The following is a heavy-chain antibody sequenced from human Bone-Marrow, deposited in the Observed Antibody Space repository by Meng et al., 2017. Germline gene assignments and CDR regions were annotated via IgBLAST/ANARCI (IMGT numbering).Heavy chain of an antibody. V-gene: IGHV4-4*02. CDR3: ARAAYDIWSGYAP. CDR1: GACISSRHW. J-gene: IGHJ5*02. Sequence: VQLQGWGRGLEKPSGTLSLTCAVTGACISSRHWWGWVRQPPGKGLEWIGEIYHDGSTNYTPSLKSRVTISVDKSKNQFSLKLSSVTAADTAVYYCARAAYDIWSGYAPWGQGSLVTVSS. D-gene: IGHD3-3*01. CDR2: IYHDGST.